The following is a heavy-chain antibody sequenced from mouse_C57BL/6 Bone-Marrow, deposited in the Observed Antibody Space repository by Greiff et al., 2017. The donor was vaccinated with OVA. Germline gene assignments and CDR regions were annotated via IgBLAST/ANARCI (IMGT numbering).Heavy chain of an antibody. Sequence: EVHLVESGGGLVQPGDSLSLSCAASGFTFTNYYMSWVRQPPGKALEWLAFIRNKPNGSTTEYSASVKGRFTISRDNSTSILYIQMNALRAEDSATYYGARYKGRVAVDYFDYWGQGTALTVSS. J-gene: IGHJ2*01. V-gene: IGHV7-3*01. D-gene: IGHD1-1*01. CDR3: ARYKGRVAVDYFDY. CDR2: IRNKPNGSTT. CDR1: GFTFTNYY.